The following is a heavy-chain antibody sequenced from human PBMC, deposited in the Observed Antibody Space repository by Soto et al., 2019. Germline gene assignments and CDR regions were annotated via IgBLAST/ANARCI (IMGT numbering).Heavy chain of an antibody. CDR3: ARGGEYCSGGSCYVSDWFDP. V-gene: IGHV4-59*01. CDR1: GGSISSYY. Sequence: PSETLSLTCTVSGGSISSYYRSWIRQPPGKGLEWIGYIYYSGSTNYNPSLKSRVTISVDTSKSQFSLKLSSVTAADTAVYYCARGGEYCSGGSCYVSDWFDPWGQGTLVTVSS. D-gene: IGHD2-15*01. CDR2: IYYSGST. J-gene: IGHJ5*02.